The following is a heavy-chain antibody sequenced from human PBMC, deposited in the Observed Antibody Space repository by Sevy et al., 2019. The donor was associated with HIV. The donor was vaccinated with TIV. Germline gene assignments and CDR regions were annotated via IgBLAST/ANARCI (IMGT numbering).Heavy chain of an antibody. CDR1: GFTFSTAW. J-gene: IGHJ4*02. CDR3: TTANVWDGDWYFDS. CDR2: IKSKTDCGTA. Sequence: GGSLRLSCAASGFTFSTAWMNWVRQAPGKGLEWVGRIKSKTDCGTADYAAPVKGRTTISRDDSKNTLYLQMNSLKTEDTAVYYCTTANVWDGDWYFDSWGQGTLVTVSS. D-gene: IGHD2-21*02. V-gene: IGHV3-15*01.